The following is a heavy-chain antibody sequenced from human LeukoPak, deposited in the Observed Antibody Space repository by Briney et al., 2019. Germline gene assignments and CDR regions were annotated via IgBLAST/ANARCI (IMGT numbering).Heavy chain of an antibody. Sequence: SETLSLTCTVSGYSISSGYYWGWIRQPPGKGLEWIGSIYHSGSTYYNPSLKSRVTISVDTSKNQFSLKLSSVTAADTAVYYCARVLGYCSSTSCYTGWFDPWGQGTLVTVSS. CDR3: ARVLGYCSSTSCYTGWFDP. V-gene: IGHV4-38-2*02. CDR2: IYHSGST. D-gene: IGHD2-2*02. J-gene: IGHJ5*02. CDR1: GYSISSGYY.